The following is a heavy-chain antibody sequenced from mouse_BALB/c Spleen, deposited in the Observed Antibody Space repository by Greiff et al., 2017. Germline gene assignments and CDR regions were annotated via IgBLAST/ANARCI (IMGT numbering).Heavy chain of an antibody. Sequence: VMLVESGPGLVAPSQSLSITCTASGFSLTGYGVNWVRQPPGKGLEWLGMIWGDGSTDYNSALKSRLSISKDNSKSQVFLKMNSLQTDDTAGYYCARDCDYGSASVFAYWGQGTLVTVSA. J-gene: IGHJ3*01. V-gene: IGHV2-6-7*01. CDR2: IWGDGST. CDR1: GFSLTGYG. D-gene: IGHD1-1*01. CDR3: ARDCDYGSASVFAY.